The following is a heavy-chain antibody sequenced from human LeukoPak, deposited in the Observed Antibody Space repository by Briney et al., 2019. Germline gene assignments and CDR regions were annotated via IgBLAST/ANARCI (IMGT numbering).Heavy chain of an antibody. Sequence: SETLSLTCTVSGDSVSSYYWSWIRQPPGKGLEWIGYIYYSGSTNYNPSLKSRVTISVDTSKNQFSLKPSSVTAADTAVYYCARSRAGGYDAFDIWGQGTMVTVSS. J-gene: IGHJ3*02. CDR1: GDSVSSYY. CDR2: IYYSGST. V-gene: IGHV4-59*02. CDR3: ARSRAGGYDAFDI. D-gene: IGHD6-25*01.